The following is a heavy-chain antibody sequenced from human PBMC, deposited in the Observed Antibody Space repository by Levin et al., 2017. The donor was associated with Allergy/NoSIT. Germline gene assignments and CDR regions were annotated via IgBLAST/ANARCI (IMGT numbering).Heavy chain of an antibody. Sequence: GESLKISCAASGFTFSSYGMHWVRQAPGKGLEWVAVISYDGSNKYYADSVKGRFTISRDNSKNTLYLQMNSLRAEDTAVYYCAKDPDVYGDLGGMVDYWGQGTLVTVSS. D-gene: IGHD4-17*01. CDR2: ISYDGSNK. J-gene: IGHJ4*02. V-gene: IGHV3-30*18. CDR1: GFTFSSYG. CDR3: AKDPDVYGDLGGMVDY.